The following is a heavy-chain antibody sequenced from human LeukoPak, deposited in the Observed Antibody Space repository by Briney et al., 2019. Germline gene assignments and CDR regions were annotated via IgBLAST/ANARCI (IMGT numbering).Heavy chain of an antibody. D-gene: IGHD3-10*01. Sequence: ASVKVSCKASGYTFTTYDINWVRQATGQGLEWMGWMNPNSGNTDYSQKFQGRVTMTRDTSISTAYMELSSLRSEDTAVYYCARGRYYGSGSSENWFDPWGQGTLVTVSS. CDR2: MNPNSGNT. J-gene: IGHJ5*02. CDR3: ARGRYYGSGSSENWFDP. V-gene: IGHV1-8*01. CDR1: GYTFTTYD.